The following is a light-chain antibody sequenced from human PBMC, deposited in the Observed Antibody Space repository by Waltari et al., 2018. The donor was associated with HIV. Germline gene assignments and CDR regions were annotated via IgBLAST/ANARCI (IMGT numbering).Light chain of an antibody. J-gene: IGKJ2*01. V-gene: IGKV3-20*01. CDR3: QQYGSSPQT. CDR1: QSVHSNS. CDR2: ATS. Sequence: EVVLTQPPDTLSLSPGEGAVLSCRPSQSVHSNSLAWYQQKPGQAPTLLIFATSSRATGIPDRFSGSESGTDFTLAISGLKPEDFATYYCQQYGSSPQTFGQGTKLEIK.